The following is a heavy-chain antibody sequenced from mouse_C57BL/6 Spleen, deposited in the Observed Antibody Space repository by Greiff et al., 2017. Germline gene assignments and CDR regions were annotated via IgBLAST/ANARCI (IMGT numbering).Heavy chain of an antibody. CDR1: GYTFTSYW. J-gene: IGHJ3*01. CDR2: FDPSDSYT. V-gene: IGHV1-50*01. D-gene: IGHD4-1*01. Sequence: VQLQQPGAELVKPGASVKLSCKASGYTFTSYWMQWVKQRPGQGLEWIGEFDPSDSYTNYNQKFKGKATLTVDTSSSTAYRQLSSQTSEDSAVYYCGRKLTGFAYWGQGTLVTVSA. CDR3: GRKLTGFAY.